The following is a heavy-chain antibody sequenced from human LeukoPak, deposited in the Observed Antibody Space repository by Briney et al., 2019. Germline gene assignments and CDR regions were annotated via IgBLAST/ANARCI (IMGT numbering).Heavy chain of an antibody. V-gene: IGHV4-59*08. CDR2: IYYSGTT. CDR1: GGSISSYD. Sequence: SETLSLTCTVSGGSISSYDWSWIRQPPGKGLEWIGYIYYSGTTHYNPSLESRVTISLDTSKNQFSLKLSSVTAADTAVYYCARRGGLGHYYFDYWGQGTLVTVSS. J-gene: IGHJ4*02. D-gene: IGHD2-15*01. CDR3: ARRGGLGHYYFDY.